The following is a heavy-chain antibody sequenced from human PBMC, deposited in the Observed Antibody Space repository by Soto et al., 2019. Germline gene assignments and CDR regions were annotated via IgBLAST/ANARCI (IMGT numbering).Heavy chain of an antibody. CDR2: ISGSGGST. Sequence: GGSLRLSCAASGFTFSSYAMNWVRQAPGKGLEWVSAISGSGGSTYYADSVKGRFTISRDSSKNTLYLQMNSLRAEDTAVYYCARVGLRSDAFDIWGQGTMVTVSS. J-gene: IGHJ3*02. D-gene: IGHD4-17*01. V-gene: IGHV3-23*01. CDR3: ARVGLRSDAFDI. CDR1: GFTFSSYA.